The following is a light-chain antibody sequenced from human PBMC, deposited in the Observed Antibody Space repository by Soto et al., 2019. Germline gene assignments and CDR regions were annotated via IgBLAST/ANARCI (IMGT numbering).Light chain of an antibody. V-gene: IGKV1-27*01. CDR3: QKYDSPPRA. Sequence: DVQMTQSPSSLSASVGDRVTITCLASQGINYYLAWYQQKPGKVPKLLVSGASTLHSGVPPRFSGSGSGTDFTLTISSLQPEDAATYYCQKYDSPPRAFGQGTKVEI. CDR1: QGINYY. CDR2: GAS. J-gene: IGKJ1*01.